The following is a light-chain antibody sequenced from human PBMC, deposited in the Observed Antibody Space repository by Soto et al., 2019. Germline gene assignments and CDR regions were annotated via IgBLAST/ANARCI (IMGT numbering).Light chain of an antibody. V-gene: IGKV3D-15*01. Sequence: EIVMTQSPVTLSLSPGERATLSCRASQSVSSNLAWYQHRPGQAPRLLFYGASTRAAGIPARFSVSGSATEFTLSISSLQSEDSAVYYCQQSSEWPYTFGQGTKLEIK. CDR1: QSVSSN. CDR3: QQSSEWPYT. CDR2: GAS. J-gene: IGKJ2*01.